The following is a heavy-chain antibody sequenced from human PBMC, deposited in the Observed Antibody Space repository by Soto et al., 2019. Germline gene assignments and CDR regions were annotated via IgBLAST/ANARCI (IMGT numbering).Heavy chain of an antibody. CDR2: VYYDGSHK. CDR3: VRGPPIAYYYRNSGFYFVH. Sequence: QAQLVESGGGVVQPGRSLRLSCLASGFTFDSYGFHWVRQAPGKGLEWVALVYYDGSHKYYADAVQGRFTISREDSQNTVSLQMNGLRVEDTAVYYCVRGPPIAYYYRNSGFYFVHWGPGTLVTVSS. V-gene: IGHV3-33*01. J-gene: IGHJ4*02. D-gene: IGHD3-22*01. CDR1: GFTFDSYG.